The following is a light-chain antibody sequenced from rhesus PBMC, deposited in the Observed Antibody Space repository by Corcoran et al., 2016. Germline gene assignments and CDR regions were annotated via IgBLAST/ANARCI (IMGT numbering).Light chain of an antibody. CDR1: QSLLDSEDGNTY. CDR2: EVS. CDR3: MQALEFPFT. V-gene: IGKV2-104*02. J-gene: IGKJ3*01. Sequence: DVVMTQSPLSLPATLGQPASISCRSSQSLLDSEDGNTYLDWYLQKPGQSPRLLIYEVSNRASGVPDRFSGRGYDTDFTLKISRVEAEDVGVYYCMQALEFPFTFGPGTKRDIK.